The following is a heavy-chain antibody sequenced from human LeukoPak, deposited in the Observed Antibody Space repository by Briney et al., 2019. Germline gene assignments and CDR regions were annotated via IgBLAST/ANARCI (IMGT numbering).Heavy chain of an antibody. CDR1: GYIFTSYY. Sequence: ASVKVSCKASGYIFTSYYIHWVRQAPGQGLEWMGIINPSGGSTTYAQKFQGRVTMTRDMSTRTLYMELSSLRSEDTAFYYCARVGDYSPRGWFDPWGQGTLVTVSS. J-gene: IGHJ5*02. V-gene: IGHV1-46*01. CDR3: ARVGDYSPRGWFDP. D-gene: IGHD4-11*01. CDR2: INPSGGST.